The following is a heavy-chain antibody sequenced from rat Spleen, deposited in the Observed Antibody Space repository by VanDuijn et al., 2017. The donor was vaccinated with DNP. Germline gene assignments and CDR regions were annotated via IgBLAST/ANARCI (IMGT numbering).Heavy chain of an antibody. D-gene: IGHD1-9*01. J-gene: IGHJ2*01. V-gene: IGHV5-19*01. CDR3: ATYYGYNFDY. CDR1: GFTFSNYD. Sequence: EVQLVESGGGLVQPGRSLKLSCAASGFTFSNYDMAWVRQAPTKGLEWVASISPSGGSTYYRDSVKGRFTVTRDNAKSTLYLQMDSLRSEDTATYYCATYYGYNFDYWGQGVMVTVSS. CDR2: ISPSGGST.